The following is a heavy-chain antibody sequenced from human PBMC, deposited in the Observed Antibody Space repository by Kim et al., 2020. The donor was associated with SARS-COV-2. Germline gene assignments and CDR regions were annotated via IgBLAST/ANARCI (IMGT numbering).Heavy chain of an antibody. J-gene: IGHJ4*02. V-gene: IGHV3-21*01. Sequence: GGSLRLSCAASGFTFSSYSMNWVRQAPGKGLEWVSSISSSSSYIYYADSVKGRFTISRDNAKNSLYLQMNSLRAEDTAVDYCARDPSSWFGELTVDYWGQGTLVTVSS. CDR1: GFTFSSYS. CDR2: ISSSSSYI. D-gene: IGHD3-10*01. CDR3: ARDPSSWFGELTVDY.